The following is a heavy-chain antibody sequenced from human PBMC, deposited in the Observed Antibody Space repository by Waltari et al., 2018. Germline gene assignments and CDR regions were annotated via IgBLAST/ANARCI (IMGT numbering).Heavy chain of an antibody. CDR1: GFTFSDHD. J-gene: IGHJ4*02. V-gene: IGHV3-72*01. CDR2: REGQRTSYST. Sequence: EVLLVESGGGLVQPEGSLRLSCVASGFTFSDHDMDWVRQAPEKGRGWGGRREGQRTSYSTDYAASVRGRFFISRDDSQNSLYLQMNSLKTEDTAVYFCARDLDGDSNLDYWGQGTLVTVHS. CDR3: ARDLDGDSNLDY. D-gene: IGHD2-21*02.